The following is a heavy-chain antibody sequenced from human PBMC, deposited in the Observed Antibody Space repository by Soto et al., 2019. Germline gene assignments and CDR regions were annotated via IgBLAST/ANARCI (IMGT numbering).Heavy chain of an antibody. V-gene: IGHV4-30-2*03. Sequence: SETLSLTCAVSGGSINTDSYSWSWIRQPPGKGLEWIANVHYSGNAYYNPSLTTRVTISRDTSKNRVSLELRSVTAADTAVYYCARVNVTLDFWGQGTLVTVSS. CDR1: GGSINTDSYS. D-gene: IGHD2-21*02. CDR2: VHYSGNA. J-gene: IGHJ4*02. CDR3: ARVNVTLDF.